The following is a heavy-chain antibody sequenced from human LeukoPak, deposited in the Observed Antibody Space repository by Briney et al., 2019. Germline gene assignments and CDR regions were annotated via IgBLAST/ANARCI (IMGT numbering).Heavy chain of an antibody. CDR2: IYYSGST. V-gene: IGHV4-39*01. CDR3: ARAVTAMVDYFEY. Sequence: PSETLSLTCTVSGGSISSSSYYWGWIRQPPGKGLEWIGSIYYSGSTYYNPSLKSRVTISVDTSKNQFSLKLSSVTAADTAVYYCARAVTAMVDYFEYWGQGTLVTVSS. J-gene: IGHJ4*02. D-gene: IGHD5-18*01. CDR1: GGSISSSSYY.